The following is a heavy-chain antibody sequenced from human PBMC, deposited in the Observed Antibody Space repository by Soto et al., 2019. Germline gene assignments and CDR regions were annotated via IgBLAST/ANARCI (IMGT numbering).Heavy chain of an antibody. CDR2: IYPGDSDT. CDR1: GYSFTSYW. J-gene: IGHJ6*02. CDR3: ARELGIAAAGTIYYYGMDA. D-gene: IGHD6-13*01. Sequence: GEALKISCKGSGYSFTSYWIGWVRQMPGKGLEWMGIIYPGDSDTRYSPSFRGQVTISADKSISTAYLQWSSLKASDTAMYYCARELGIAAAGTIYYYGMDAWGQRTTVTVSS. V-gene: IGHV5-51*01.